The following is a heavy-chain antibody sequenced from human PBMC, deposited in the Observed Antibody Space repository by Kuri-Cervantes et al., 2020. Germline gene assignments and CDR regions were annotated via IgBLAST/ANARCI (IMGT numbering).Heavy chain of an antibody. D-gene: IGHD2-21*02. J-gene: IGHJ2*01. V-gene: IGHV4-34*01. CDR2: INHSGST. CDR1: GFTFDDYG. CDR3: ARRVTGGGYWYFDL. Sequence: ESLKISCAASGFTFDDYGMSWVRQAPGKGLEWIGEINHSGSTNYNPSLKSRVTISVDTSKNQFSLKLSSVTAADTAVYYCARRVTGGGYWYFDLWGRGTLVTVSS.